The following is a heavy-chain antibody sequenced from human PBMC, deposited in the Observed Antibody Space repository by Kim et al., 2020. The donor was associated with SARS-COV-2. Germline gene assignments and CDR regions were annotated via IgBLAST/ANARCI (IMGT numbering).Heavy chain of an antibody. Sequence: GGSLRLSCAASGFTFSSYAMSWVRQAPGKGLEWVSAISGSGGSTYYADSVKGRFTISRDNSKNTLYLQMNSLRAEDTAVYYCAKGSRRDSSGWSLIDYWYFDLWGRGTLVTVSS. V-gene: IGHV3-23*01. D-gene: IGHD6-19*01. CDR3: AKGSRRDSSGWSLIDYWYFDL. J-gene: IGHJ2*01. CDR1: GFTFSSYA. CDR2: ISGSGGST.